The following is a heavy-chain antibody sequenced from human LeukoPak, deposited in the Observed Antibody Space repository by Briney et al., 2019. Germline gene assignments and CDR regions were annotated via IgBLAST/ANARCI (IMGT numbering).Heavy chain of an antibody. D-gene: IGHD3-10*01. CDR1: GFTFSSYS. CDR3: ARDLIIPNPYPGMGY. J-gene: IGHJ4*02. CDR2: ISSSSSYI. Sequence: PGGSLRLSCAASGFTFSSYSMNWVRQAPGKGLEWVSSISSSSSYIYYADSVKGRFTISRDNAKNSLYLQMNSLRAEDTAVYYCARDLIIPNPYPGMGYWGQGTLVTVSS. V-gene: IGHV3-21*01.